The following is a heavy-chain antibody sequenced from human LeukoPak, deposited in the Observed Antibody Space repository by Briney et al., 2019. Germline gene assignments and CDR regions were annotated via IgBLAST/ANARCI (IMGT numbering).Heavy chain of an antibody. CDR1: GFTFSSSA. CDR2: ISISGGST. J-gene: IGHJ4*02. D-gene: IGHD5-24*01. CDR3: AKLFSRDGYNHFDY. V-gene: IGHV3-23*01. Sequence: GGSLRLSCAASGFTFSSSAMSWVRQAPGKGLEWVSSISISGGSTYYSDSVKGRFTISRDNSKNTLYLQMNSLRADDTAVYYCAKLFSRDGYNHFDYWGQGTLVTVSS.